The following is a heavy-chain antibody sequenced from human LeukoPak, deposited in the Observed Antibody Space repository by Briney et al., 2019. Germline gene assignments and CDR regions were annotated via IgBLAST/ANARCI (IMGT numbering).Heavy chain of an antibody. CDR2: IRYDGSNK. CDR1: GFTFSSYG. CDR3: AKVAEGYCSSTSCSHFDY. D-gene: IGHD2-2*01. V-gene: IGHV3-30*02. J-gene: IGHJ4*02. Sequence: GGSLRLSCAASGFTFSSYGMHWVRQAPGKGLEWVAFIRYDGSNKFYADSVKARFTISRDNSKNTLYLQMNSLRAEDTAVYYCAKVAEGYCSSTSCSHFDYWGQGTLVTVSS.